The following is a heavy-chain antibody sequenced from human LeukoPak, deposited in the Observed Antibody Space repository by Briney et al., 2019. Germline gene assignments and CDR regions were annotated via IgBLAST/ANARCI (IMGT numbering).Heavy chain of an antibody. D-gene: IGHD2-2*01. J-gene: IGHJ6*02. CDR2: ISSDGTNT. CDR3: ARALRSSYYYYYDMAV. V-gene: IGHV3-74*01. CDR1: GFTLSAHR. Sequence: GGSLRLSCVASGFTLSAHRMYWVRQAPGKGLVWVSRISSDGTNTLYADSVKGRFTISRDNDQNALYLPMTSLSDEDTAVYYCARALRSSYYYYYDMAVWGQGTTVSVSS.